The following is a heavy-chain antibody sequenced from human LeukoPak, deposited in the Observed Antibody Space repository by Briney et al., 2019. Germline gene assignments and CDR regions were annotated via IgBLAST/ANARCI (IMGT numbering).Heavy chain of an antibody. Sequence: GGSLRLSCAASGFTFNSYGMHWVLQAPGKGREWVAVIWYDGSSKYYADSLKGRFTISRDNSKNMLYLQMNSLRVEDTAIYYCVRARFDYGDFYWLDLWGQGTLVTVSS. CDR3: VRARFDYGDFYWLDL. D-gene: IGHD4-17*01. V-gene: IGHV3-33*01. CDR1: GFTFNSYG. J-gene: IGHJ5*02. CDR2: IWYDGSSK.